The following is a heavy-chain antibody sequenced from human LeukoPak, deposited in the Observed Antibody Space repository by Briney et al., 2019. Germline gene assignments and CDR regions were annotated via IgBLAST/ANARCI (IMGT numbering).Heavy chain of an antibody. D-gene: IGHD2-15*01. CDR3: AKQKYCSGPTCFQDYGAFEI. V-gene: IGHV5-51*01. CDR2: IYIADSDT. CDR1: GYMFTSSW. Sequence: GESLKISCQGSGYMFTSSWIGWVRQMPGKGLEWMGIIYIADSDTRYSPSFQGQATISADKATSTAYLQWSSLKASDTAIYYCAKQKYCSGPTCFQDYGAFEIWGQGTMVSVSS. J-gene: IGHJ3*02.